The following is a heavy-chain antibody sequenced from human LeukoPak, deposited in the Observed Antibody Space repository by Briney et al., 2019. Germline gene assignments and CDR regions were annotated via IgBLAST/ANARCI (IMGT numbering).Heavy chain of an antibody. CDR2: ISSSSSYI. CDR3: ARDGYCSGGSCYHYGAFDI. V-gene: IGHV3-21*04. J-gene: IGHJ3*02. Sequence: GGSLRLSCAASGFTFSSYDMSWVRQAPGRGLEWVSSISSSSSYIYYADSVKGRFTISRDNAKNSLYLQMNSLRAEDTALYYCARDGYCSGGSCYHYGAFDIWGQGTMVTVSS. CDR1: GFTFSSYD. D-gene: IGHD2-15*01.